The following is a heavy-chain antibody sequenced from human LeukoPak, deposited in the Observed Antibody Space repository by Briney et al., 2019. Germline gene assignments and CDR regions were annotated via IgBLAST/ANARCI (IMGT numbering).Heavy chain of an antibody. J-gene: IGHJ6*02. CDR2: IYHSGST. Sequence: TLSLTCTVSGGSISSGGYYWSWIRQPPGKGLEWIGYIYHSGSTNYNPSLKSRVTISVDTSKNQFSLKLSSVTAADTAVYYCARGTPSYGSGHPEYYYGIDVWGQGTTVTVSS. CDR1: GGSISSGGYY. D-gene: IGHD3-10*01. V-gene: IGHV4-30-2*01. CDR3: ARGTPSYGSGHPEYYYGIDV.